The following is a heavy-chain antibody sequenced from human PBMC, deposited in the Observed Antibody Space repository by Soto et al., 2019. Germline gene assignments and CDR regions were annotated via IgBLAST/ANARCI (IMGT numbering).Heavy chain of an antibody. CDR2: IFDTGST. D-gene: IGHD2-8*01. CDR1: GGSICDSSYH. V-gene: IGHV4-39*07. Sequence: SETLSLTCTVSGGSICDSSYHWGWIRQPPGKGLEWIGSIFDTGSTNYNPSLKSRVTISVDTSKNQFSLKLSSVTAADTAVYYCARIPNAVQYYFDYWGQGTLVTSPQ. J-gene: IGHJ4*02. CDR3: ARIPNAVQYYFDY.